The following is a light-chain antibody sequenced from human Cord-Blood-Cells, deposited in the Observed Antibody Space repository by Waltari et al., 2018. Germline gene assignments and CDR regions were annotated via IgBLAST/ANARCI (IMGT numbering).Light chain of an antibody. Sequence: QSALTQPASVSGSPGQSITISCTGTSSDVGGYNYVSWYQQHPGKAPKLMIYDVSNRPSGVSNRFSVSKSGNTASLTISGLQAEDEADYYCSSYTSSSTWVFVGGTKLTVL. CDR3: SSYTSSSTWV. V-gene: IGLV2-14*03. J-gene: IGLJ3*02. CDR2: DVS. CDR1: SSDVGGYNY.